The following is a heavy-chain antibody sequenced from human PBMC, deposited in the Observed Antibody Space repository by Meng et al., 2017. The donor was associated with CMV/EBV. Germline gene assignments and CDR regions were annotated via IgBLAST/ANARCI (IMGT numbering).Heavy chain of an antibody. CDR2: IIPILGIA. V-gene: IGHV1-69*02. CDR3: ARSDCSSTSCYNYYYYGMDV. CDR1: GGTFSSYP. Sequence: SVKVSCKASGGTFSSYPISWVRQAPGQGLEWMGRIIPILGIANYAQKFQGRVTITADKSTSTAYMELSSLRSEDTAVYYCARSDCSSTSCYNYYYYGMDVWGQGTTVTVSS. D-gene: IGHD2-2*02. J-gene: IGHJ6*02.